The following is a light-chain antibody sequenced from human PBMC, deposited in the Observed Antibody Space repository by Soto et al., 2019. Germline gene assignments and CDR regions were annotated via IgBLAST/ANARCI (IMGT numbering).Light chain of an antibody. CDR1: QSVSRY. J-gene: IGKJ1*01. CDR2: VAS. CDR3: QHYNSYSEA. Sequence: EIVLTQSPGTLSLPPGACATLSCWASQSVSRYLPWYHQKPGQPPRLLIYVASNRATGIPARFSGSGSGTDFTLTISSLQPDDFATYYCQHYNSYSEAFGQGTKVDNK. V-gene: IGKV3-11*01.